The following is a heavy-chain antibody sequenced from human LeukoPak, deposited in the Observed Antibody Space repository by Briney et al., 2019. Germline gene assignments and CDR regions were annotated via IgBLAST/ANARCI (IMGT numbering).Heavy chain of an antibody. CDR1: GGSISSYY. V-gene: IGHV4-59*12. CDR3: AGGSGYAFEY. J-gene: IGHJ4*02. D-gene: IGHD5-12*01. CDR2: IYYSGST. Sequence: SETLSLTCTVSGGSISSYYWSWIRQPPGKGLGWIGYIYYSGSTNYIPSLKSRVTISIDKSKNQFSLKLSSVTAADTAVYYCAGGSGYAFEYWGQGTLVTVSS.